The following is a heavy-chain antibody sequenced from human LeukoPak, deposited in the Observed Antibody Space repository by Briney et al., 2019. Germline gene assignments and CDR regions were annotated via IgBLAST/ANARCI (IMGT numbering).Heavy chain of an antibody. CDR3: ARETSLAY. CDR1: GYTFTNYY. J-gene: IGHJ4*02. CDR2: INPNSGDT. D-gene: IGHD3-3*02. Sequence: GASVKVSCKASGYTFTNYYINWVRQAPGQGLEWLGWINPNSGDTNYAQKFQSRVTMTSDTSISTAYMDPSSLRSDDTAVYYCARETSLAYWGQGTLVTVSS. V-gene: IGHV1-2*02.